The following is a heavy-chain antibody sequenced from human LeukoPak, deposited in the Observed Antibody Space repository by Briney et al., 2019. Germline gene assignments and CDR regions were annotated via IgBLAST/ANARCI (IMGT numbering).Heavy chain of an antibody. D-gene: IGHD3-22*01. Sequence: PGGSLRLSCAASGFIFSSYSMHWVRQAPGKGLEWVAVISYDGSNKYYADSVKGRFTISRDNTKNTLYLQMNSLRAEDTAIYYCAKSSYYDSSGYYREYYFDYWGQGTLVTVSS. J-gene: IGHJ4*02. V-gene: IGHV3-30-3*02. CDR2: ISYDGSNK. CDR1: GFIFSSYS. CDR3: AKSSYYDSSGYYREYYFDY.